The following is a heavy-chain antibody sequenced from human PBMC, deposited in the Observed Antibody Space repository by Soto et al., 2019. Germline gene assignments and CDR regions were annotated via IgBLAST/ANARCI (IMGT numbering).Heavy chain of an antibody. CDR3: ASGRVVGATGGDYYYGMDV. J-gene: IGHJ6*02. D-gene: IGHD1-26*01. CDR2: ISSSSSYI. CDR1: GFTFSSYS. Sequence: EVQLVESGGGLVKPGGSLRLSCAASGFTFSSYSMNWVRQAPGKGLEWVSSISSSSSYIYYADSVKGRFTISRDNAKNSRYLQMNSLRAEDTAVYYCASGRVVGATGGDYYYGMDVGGQGTTVAVSS. V-gene: IGHV3-21*01.